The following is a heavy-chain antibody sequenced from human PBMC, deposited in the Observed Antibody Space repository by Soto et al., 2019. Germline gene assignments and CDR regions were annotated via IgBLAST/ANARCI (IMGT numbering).Heavy chain of an antibody. J-gene: IGHJ3*02. CDR2: IYYSGST. CDR1: GGPISSSTYY. CDR3: ARPECSGASCYSSGAFDI. D-gene: IGHD2-15*01. Sequence: QLQLQESGPGLVKPSETLSLTCTVSGGPISSSTYYWGWIRQPPGKGLEWIGTIYYSGSTYYNPSLKSRVTISVDTSKHQFSLKLSSVTAADTAVYYCARPECSGASCYSSGAFDIWGQGTMVAVSS. V-gene: IGHV4-39*01.